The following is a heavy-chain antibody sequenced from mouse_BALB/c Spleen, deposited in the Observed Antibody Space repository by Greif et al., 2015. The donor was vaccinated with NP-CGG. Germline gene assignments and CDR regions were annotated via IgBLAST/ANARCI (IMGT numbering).Heavy chain of an antibody. V-gene: IGHV1-7*01. CDR2: INPSTGYT. CDR3: ARGGRGYAMDY. J-gene: IGHJ4*01. CDR1: GYTFTSYW. D-gene: IGHD3-3*01. Sequence: VQGVESGAELAKPGASVKMSCKASGYTFTSYWMHWVKQRPGQGLEWIGYINPSTGYTEYNQKFKDKATLTADKSSSTAYMQLSSLTSEDSAVYYCARGGRGYAMDYWGQGTSVTVSS.